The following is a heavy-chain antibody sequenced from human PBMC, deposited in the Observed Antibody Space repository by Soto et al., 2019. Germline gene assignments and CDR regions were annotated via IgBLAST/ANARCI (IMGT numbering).Heavy chain of an antibody. Sequence: QITLKESGPTLVKPTHTLTLTCTFSGLSLSTLGAGVGWISQPPGKALEWLALVYWDYDKRYSPSLKSRLTITQDTSVNEVVLRRTGVGPVDTATYYCVQTRCGGDCLQCSASHSDYGLEVWGQGTRVTVSS. J-gene: IGHJ6*02. CDR1: GLSLSTLGAG. V-gene: IGHV2-5*02. CDR2: VYWDYDK. D-gene: IGHD2-21*02. CDR3: VQTRCGGDCLQCSASHSDYGLEV.